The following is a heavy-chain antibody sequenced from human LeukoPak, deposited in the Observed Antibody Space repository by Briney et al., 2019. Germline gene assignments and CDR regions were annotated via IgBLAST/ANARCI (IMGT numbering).Heavy chain of an antibody. CDR3: AELGITMIGGV. Sequence: GGSLRLPCAASGFTFSSYEMNWVRQAPGKGLEWVSYISSSGSTIYYADSVKGRFTISRDNAKNSLYLQMDSLRAEDTAVYYCAELGITMIGGVWGKGTTVTISS. D-gene: IGHD3-10*02. J-gene: IGHJ6*04. CDR1: GFTFSSYE. V-gene: IGHV3-48*03. CDR2: ISSSGSTI.